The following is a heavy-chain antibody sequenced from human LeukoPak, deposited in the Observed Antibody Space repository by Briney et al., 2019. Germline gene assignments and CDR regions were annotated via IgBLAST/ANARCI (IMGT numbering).Heavy chain of an antibody. Sequence: QPGGSLRLSCAAAGFTFTDYWMTWVRQVPGEGLEWVANIHKAGTESYYVDSVKGRFAISRDNAKNSLYLQLSSLRVDDTAVYYCARVGTWELQRVFDYWGQGTLVTVSS. V-gene: IGHV3-7*01. CDR2: IHKAGTES. D-gene: IGHD1-26*01. J-gene: IGHJ4*02. CDR1: GFTFTDYW. CDR3: ARVGTWELQRVFDY.